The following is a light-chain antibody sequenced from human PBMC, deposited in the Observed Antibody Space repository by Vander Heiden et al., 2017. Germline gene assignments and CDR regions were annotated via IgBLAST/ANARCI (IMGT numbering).Light chain of an antibody. J-gene: IGLJ1*01. CDR3: CSYAGTSTCV. CDR2: EGT. Sequence: QSALTQPASVTGSPGQSITISCTGSSGDVGTYNLVSWYQQYPGKAPKLMSYEGTKRPSGVSNRFSGSKSGNTASLTISGLQAGDEADYYCCSYAGTSTCVFGTGTKVTVL. V-gene: IGLV2-23*01. CDR1: SGDVGTYNL.